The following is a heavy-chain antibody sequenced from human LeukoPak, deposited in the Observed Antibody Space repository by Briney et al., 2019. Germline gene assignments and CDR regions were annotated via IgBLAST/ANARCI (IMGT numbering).Heavy chain of an antibody. CDR2: IYYSGST. J-gene: IGHJ4*02. CDR3: ARGRGYSYGYNDY. Sequence: SQTLSLTCTVSGASISSGSYYWSWIRQPAGKGLEWIGYIYYSGSTYYNPSLKSRVTISVDTSKNQFSLKLSSVTAADTAVYYCARGRGYSYGYNDYWGQGTLVTVSS. CDR1: GASISSGSYY. V-gene: IGHV4-30-4*08. D-gene: IGHD5-18*01.